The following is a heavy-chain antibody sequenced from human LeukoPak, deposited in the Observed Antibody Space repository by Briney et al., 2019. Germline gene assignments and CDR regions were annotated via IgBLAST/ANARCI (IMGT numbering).Heavy chain of an antibody. CDR3: ARGYSNDYYYYYYMDV. V-gene: IGHV4-34*01. D-gene: IGHD4-11*01. CDR2: INHSGST. CDR1: GGCFSGYY. J-gene: IGHJ6*03. Sequence: SETLSLTCAVYGGCFSGYYWSWIRQPPGKGLEWIGEINHSGSTNYNPSLKNRVTISVDTSKNQFSLKLSSVTAADTAVYYCARGYSNDYYYYYYMDVWGKGTTVTVSS.